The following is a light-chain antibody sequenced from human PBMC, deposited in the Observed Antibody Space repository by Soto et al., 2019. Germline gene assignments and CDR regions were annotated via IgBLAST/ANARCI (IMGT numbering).Light chain of an antibody. Sequence: EIVLTQSPGTLSLSPGERATLSCRASQSVSSSYLAWYQQKPGQAPRLLISGASSRATGIPDRFSGSGSGTDFTLTISRLEPEDFAVYYCQQYGGSPPFTFSPGTKVDIK. CDR2: GAS. J-gene: IGKJ3*01. CDR1: QSVSSSY. V-gene: IGKV3-20*01. CDR3: QQYGGSPPFT.